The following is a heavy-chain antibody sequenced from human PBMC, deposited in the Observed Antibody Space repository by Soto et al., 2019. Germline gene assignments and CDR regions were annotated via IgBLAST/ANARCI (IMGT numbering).Heavy chain of an antibody. CDR3: ARDKGSIVGATMFDY. Sequence: PSQPLSLTCAISGDSVSSNRAAWNWIRQSPSRGLEWLGRTYYRSKWYNDYAVSVKSRITINPDTSKNQFSLQLNSVTPEDTAVYYCARDKGSIVGATMFDYWGQGTLVTVSS. J-gene: IGHJ4*02. D-gene: IGHD1-26*01. CDR2: TYYRSKWYN. V-gene: IGHV6-1*01. CDR1: GDSVSSNRAA.